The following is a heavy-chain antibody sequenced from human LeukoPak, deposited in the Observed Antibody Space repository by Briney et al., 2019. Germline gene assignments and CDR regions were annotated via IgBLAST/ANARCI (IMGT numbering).Heavy chain of an antibody. Sequence: SETLSLTCTVSGGSVSSGSYYWSWIRQPPGKGLEWIGYVYYHGGTNYNPSLKSRVTISVDTSKNQFSLKLTSVTAADTAVYYCARRVGTRDWYFDLWGRGTLVTVSS. CDR1: GGSVSSGSYY. CDR2: VYYHGGT. J-gene: IGHJ2*01. D-gene: IGHD1-14*01. V-gene: IGHV4-61*01. CDR3: ARRVGTRDWYFDL.